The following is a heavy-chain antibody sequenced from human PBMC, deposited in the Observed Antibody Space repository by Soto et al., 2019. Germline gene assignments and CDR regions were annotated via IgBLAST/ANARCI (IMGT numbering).Heavy chain of an antibody. V-gene: IGHV1-69*06. CDR2: IIPIFGTA. CDR1: GGSFSLYA. J-gene: IGHJ6*02. CDR3: AITIAAAAGYYYYYGMDV. Sequence: SVKVSCKASGGSFSLYAISWVRQSPGQGLEWLGGIIPIFGTANYAQTFQGRVPITADKSPSTAYMELRSLRSEDTAVYYCAITIAAAAGYYYYYGMDVWGQGTTVTVSS. D-gene: IGHD6-13*01.